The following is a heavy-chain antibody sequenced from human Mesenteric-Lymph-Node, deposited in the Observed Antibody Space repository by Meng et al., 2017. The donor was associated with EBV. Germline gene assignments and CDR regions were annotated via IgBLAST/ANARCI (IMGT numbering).Heavy chain of an antibody. CDR1: GGTFNNFA. D-gene: IGHD3-16*01. CDR3: AALESSIITRFKY. Sequence: QVQVVQSVTEVKKPGSSVKVSCKPSGGTFNNFAISWVRQAPGQGLEWMGGIMPIYYTPNYAQKFQGRITITADELTSTAYMELSSLRSDDTAVYYCAALESSIITRFKYWGQGTLVTVSS. CDR2: IMPIYYTP. J-gene: IGHJ4*02. V-gene: IGHV1-69*01.